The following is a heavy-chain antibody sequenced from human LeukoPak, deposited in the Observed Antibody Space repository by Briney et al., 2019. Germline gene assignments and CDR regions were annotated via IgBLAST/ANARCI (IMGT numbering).Heavy chain of an antibody. D-gene: IGHD3-16*01. CDR2: ISGSGAST. CDR1: GFTFSGYA. V-gene: IGHV3-23*01. CDR3: ARVIGSYGDSAY. J-gene: IGHJ4*02. Sequence: GGSLRLSCAASGFTFSGYAMSWVRQAPGKGLEWVSAISGSGASTYYADSLKGRFTISRDNAKNSLYLQMDSLRAEDTAVYYCARVIGSYGDSAYWGQGTLVTVSS.